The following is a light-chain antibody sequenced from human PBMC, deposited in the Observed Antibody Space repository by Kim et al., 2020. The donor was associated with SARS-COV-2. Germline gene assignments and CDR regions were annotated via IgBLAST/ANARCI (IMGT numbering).Light chain of an antibody. CDR3: QQRSNWPPVT. J-gene: IGKJ5*01. CDR2: DAS. CDR1: QSVSSY. V-gene: IGKV3-11*01. Sequence: PGDRATLSCRASQSVSSYLAWYQQRPGQAPRLLIYDASNRATGIPARFSGSGSGTDFTLTISSLEPEDFGVYYCQQRSNWPPVTFGQGTRLEIK.